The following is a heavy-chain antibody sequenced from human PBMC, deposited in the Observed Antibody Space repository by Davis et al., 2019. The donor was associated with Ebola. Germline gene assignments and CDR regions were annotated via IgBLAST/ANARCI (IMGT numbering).Heavy chain of an antibody. CDR2: IYHSGST. CDR3: ARAVGYYYDSSGYLARKGNWFDP. V-gene: IGHV4-30-2*01. D-gene: IGHD3-22*01. Sequence: PSETLSLTCTVSGGSISSGGYSWSWIRQPPGKGLEWIGYIYHSGSTYYNPSLKSRVTISVDRSKNQFSLKLSSVTAADTAVYYCARAVGYYYDSSGYLARKGNWFDPWGQGTLVTVSS. J-gene: IGHJ5*02. CDR1: GGSISSGGYS.